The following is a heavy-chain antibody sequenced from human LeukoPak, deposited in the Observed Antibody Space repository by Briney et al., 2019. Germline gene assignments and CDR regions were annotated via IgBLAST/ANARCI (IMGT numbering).Heavy chain of an antibody. Sequence: RGESLKISCKGSGYSFTTYWIGWVRQMPGRGLEWMGIIYPGDSDTRYSPSFQGQVTISADKSISTAYLQWSSLKASDTAMYHCARQFRDSSGYYSYYFDYWGQGTLVTVSS. CDR3: ARQFRDSSGYYSYYFDY. CDR1: GYSFTTYW. J-gene: IGHJ4*02. V-gene: IGHV5-51*01. D-gene: IGHD3-22*01. CDR2: IYPGDSDT.